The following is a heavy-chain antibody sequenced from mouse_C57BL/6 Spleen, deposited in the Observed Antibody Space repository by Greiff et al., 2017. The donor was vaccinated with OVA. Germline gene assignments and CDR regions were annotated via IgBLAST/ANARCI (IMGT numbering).Heavy chain of an antibody. J-gene: IGHJ1*03. V-gene: IGHV6-3*01. D-gene: IGHD2-4*01. CDR3: TTMITTRWYFDV. Sequence: EVQRVESGGGLVQPGGSMKLSCVASGFTFSNYWMNWVRQSPEKGLEWVAQIRLKSDNYATHYAESVKGRFTISRDDSKSSVYLQMNNLRAEDTGIYYCTTMITTRWYFDVWGTGTTVTVSS. CDR1: GFTFSNYW. CDR2: IRLKSDNYAT.